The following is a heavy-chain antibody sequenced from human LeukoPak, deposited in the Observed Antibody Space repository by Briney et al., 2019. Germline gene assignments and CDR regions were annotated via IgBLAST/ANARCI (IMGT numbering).Heavy chain of an antibody. J-gene: IGHJ4*02. CDR2: IYMSGST. Sequence: SETLSLTCTVSGGSIRSGTDYWSWIRQPAGKGLEWIGRIYMSGSTDYNPSFKSRVTMSVDTSKNQVSLKLRSVTAADTAVYYCARSAAAADFDYWGQGTLVTVSS. V-gene: IGHV4-61*02. CDR3: ARSAAAADFDY. D-gene: IGHD6-13*01. CDR1: GGSIRSGTDY.